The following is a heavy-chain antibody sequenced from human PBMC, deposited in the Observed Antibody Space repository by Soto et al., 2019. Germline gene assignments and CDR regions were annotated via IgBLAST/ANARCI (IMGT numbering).Heavy chain of an antibody. J-gene: IGHJ4*02. CDR2: ISYDGSNK. D-gene: IGHD3-16*01. V-gene: IGHV3-30*03. CDR1: GFTFSSYG. CDR3: VIVLDYDYIWGSFPFDY. Sequence: GGSLRLSCAASGFTFSSYGMHWVRQAPGKGLEKVAVISYDGSNKYYADTVKGRFTISRDNSKNTLYLQMNSLRAEDTAVYYCVIVLDYDYIWGSFPFDYWGQGTLVTVSS.